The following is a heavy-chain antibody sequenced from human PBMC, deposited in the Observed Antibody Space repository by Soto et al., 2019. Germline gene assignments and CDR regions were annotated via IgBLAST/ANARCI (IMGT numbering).Heavy chain of an antibody. Sequence: GVLRLSCAASGFTFSDYYMSWIRQAPGKGLEWVSYITSGSTMYYADSVKGRFTISRDNAKNSLYLQMNSLRAEDTAVYYCASGMNSFDIWGQGTTVTVPS. CDR2: ITSGSTM. J-gene: IGHJ3*02. CDR1: GFTFSDYY. V-gene: IGHV3-11*01. CDR3: ASGMNSFDI.